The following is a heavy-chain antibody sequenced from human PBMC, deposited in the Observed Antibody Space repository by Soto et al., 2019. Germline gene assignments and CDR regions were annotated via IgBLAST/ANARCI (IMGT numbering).Heavy chain of an antibody. D-gene: IGHD4-17*01. J-gene: IGHJ4*02. CDR3: ARDDYGDSVWVAAGDQ. V-gene: IGHV3-21*01. Sequence: EVQLVESGGGLVKPGGSLRLSCAASGFTFRDYNMNWVRQAPGKGLEWVSSISSSSTDIYYADSLKGRFTISRDNAKNSLYLQMNSLRADDTAVYYFARDDYGDSVWVAAGDQWGQGTLVTVSS. CDR2: ISSSSTDI. CDR1: GFTFRDYN.